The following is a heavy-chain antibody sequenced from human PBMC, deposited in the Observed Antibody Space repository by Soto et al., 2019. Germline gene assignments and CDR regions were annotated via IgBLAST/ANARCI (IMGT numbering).Heavy chain of an antibody. CDR1: GYTFTSYY. CDR3: ARDPGYYDSSGYLDV. J-gene: IGHJ6*02. D-gene: IGHD3-22*01. CDR2: INPSGGST. V-gene: IGHV1-46*01. Sequence: GASVKVSCKASGYTFTSYYMHWVRQAPGQGLEWMGIINPSGGSTSYAQKFQGRVTMTRDTSTSTVYMELSSLRSEDTAVYYCARDPGYYDSSGYLDVWGQGTTVTVSS.